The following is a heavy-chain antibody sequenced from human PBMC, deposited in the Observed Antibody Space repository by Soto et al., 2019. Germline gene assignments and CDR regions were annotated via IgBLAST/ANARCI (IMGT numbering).Heavy chain of an antibody. V-gene: IGHV1-69*13. CDR2: IIPMFATA. CDR1: GGTFSSYG. J-gene: IGHJ6*02. Sequence: SVKVSCKASGGTFSSYGISWERQAPGQGLEWMGEIIPMFATAHYAQKFQGRVTVTADESTSTAYMELSSLRSEDTAVYYCARVITMARRVGNYYYYGMDVWGQGTTVTVSS. CDR3: ARVITMARRVGNYYYYGMDV. D-gene: IGHD3-10*01.